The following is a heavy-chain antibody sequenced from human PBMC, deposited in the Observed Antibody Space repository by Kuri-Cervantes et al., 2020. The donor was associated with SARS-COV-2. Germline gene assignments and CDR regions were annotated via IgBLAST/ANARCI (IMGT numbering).Heavy chain of an antibody. Sequence: SGPTLVKPTETLTLTCTVSGFSLSNARVGVSWIRQPPGKALEWLAHIFSNDEKSYSTSLKSRLTISKDTSKSQVVLTMTNMDPVDTATYYCAHTLTTVTTLYDYWGQGTLVTVSS. CDR2: IFSNDEK. D-gene: IGHD4-17*01. J-gene: IGHJ4*02. V-gene: IGHV2-26*02. CDR3: AHTLTTVTTLYDY. CDR1: GFSLSNARVG.